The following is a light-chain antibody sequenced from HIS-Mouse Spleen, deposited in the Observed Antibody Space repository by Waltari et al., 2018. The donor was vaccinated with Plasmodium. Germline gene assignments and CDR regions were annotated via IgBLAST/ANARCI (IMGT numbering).Light chain of an antibody. Sequence: QSALTQPPSASGSPGQSVTIPCTGTSSDVGGYNYVSWYQQHPGKAPKLMVFEVSKRPSGVPDRFSGSKSGNTASLTVSGLQAGDEADYYCSSYAGSNNWVFGGGTKLTVL. V-gene: IGLV2-8*01. CDR3: SSYAGSNNWV. CDR2: EVS. CDR1: SSDVGGYNY. J-gene: IGLJ3*02.